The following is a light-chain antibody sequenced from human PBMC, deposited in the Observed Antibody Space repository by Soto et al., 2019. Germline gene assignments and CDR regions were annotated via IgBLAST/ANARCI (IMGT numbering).Light chain of an antibody. CDR3: QQYDNWPIT. CDR2: GAS. V-gene: IGKV3-15*01. Sequence: EMVMTQSPATLSVSPGERATLSCRASQSVSSNLAWYQQKPGQAPRLLIYGASSRATDIPARFSGSESGTEFTLTISSLQSEDFAVYYCQQYDNWPITFGQGTRLEIK. CDR1: QSVSSN. J-gene: IGKJ5*01.